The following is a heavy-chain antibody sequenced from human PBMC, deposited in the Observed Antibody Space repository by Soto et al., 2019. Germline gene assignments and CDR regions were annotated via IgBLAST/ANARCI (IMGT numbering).Heavy chain of an antibody. CDR2: IIPIFGTA. Sequence: SVKVSCKASGGTFSSYAISWVRQAPGQGLEWMGGIIPIFGTANYAQKFQGRVTITADESTSTAYMELRSLRSDDTAVYYCARDEISDVLLWFGQTKNYYYYYGMDVWGQGTTVTVSS. D-gene: IGHD3-10*01. J-gene: IGHJ6*02. CDR1: GGTFSSYA. CDR3: ARDEISDVLLWFGQTKNYYYYYGMDV. V-gene: IGHV1-69*13.